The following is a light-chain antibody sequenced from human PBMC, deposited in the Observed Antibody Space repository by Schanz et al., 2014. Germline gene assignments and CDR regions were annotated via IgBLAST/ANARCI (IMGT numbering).Light chain of an antibody. V-gene: IGLV2-14*03. CDR3: ASYTRISARDVL. CDR1: VSDIGDYNY. J-gene: IGLJ2*01. Sequence: QSALTQPASVSGSPGQSITISCTGAVSDIGDYNYVSWYQQHPGKAPKLMIYDVSSRPSGVSNRFSGSKSAITASLTISGLQAEDQDDYYCASYTRISARDVLFGGGTKLTVL. CDR2: DVS.